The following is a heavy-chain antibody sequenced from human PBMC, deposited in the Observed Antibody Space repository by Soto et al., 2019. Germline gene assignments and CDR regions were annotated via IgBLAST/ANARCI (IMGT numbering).Heavy chain of an antibody. CDR2: IDPGSGHA. V-gene: IGHV1-3*01. CDR3: TRDLNGGNPFDY. Sequence: QVQFVQSGADLKKPGASVRVSCKPSGYTLTNYAIQWVRQAAGQRLEWMGWIDPGSGHATYSQKFQGRISISRDQFANTFYMDLSSLTSEDTAVYFCTRDLNGGNPFDYWGQGALVTVSS. CDR1: GYTLTNYA. D-gene: IGHD3-16*01. J-gene: IGHJ4*02.